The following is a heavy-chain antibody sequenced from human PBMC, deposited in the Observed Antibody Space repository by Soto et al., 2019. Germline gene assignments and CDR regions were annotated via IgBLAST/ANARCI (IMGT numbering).Heavy chain of an antibody. V-gene: IGHV3-66*01. Sequence: GGSLRLSCAASGFTVSSNYMSWVRQAPGKGLEWVSVIYSGGSTYYADSVKGRLTISRDNSKNTLYLQMNSLRAEDTAVYYCARDASLEMATTYYYYYGMDVWGQGTTVTVSS. CDR1: GFTVSSNY. CDR2: IYSGGST. CDR3: ARDASLEMATTYYYYYGMDV. J-gene: IGHJ6*02. D-gene: IGHD5-12*01.